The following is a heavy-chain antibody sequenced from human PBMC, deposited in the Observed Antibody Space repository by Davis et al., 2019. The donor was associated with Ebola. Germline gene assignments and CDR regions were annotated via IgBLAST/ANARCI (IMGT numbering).Heavy chain of an antibody. V-gene: IGHV4-39*06. CDR2: FYYNLAT. D-gene: IGHD2-21*01. CDR1: GDSISTSDHY. Sequence: PSETLSLTCTVSGDSISTSDHYWGWIRQPPGKGLEWVGNFYYNLATHYSPSLESRVTISVDTSKNQFPLRLNSVTAADTAIYYWAREGYRGGGFDYWGQGTLVTVSS. J-gene: IGHJ4*02. CDR3: AREGYRGGGFDY.